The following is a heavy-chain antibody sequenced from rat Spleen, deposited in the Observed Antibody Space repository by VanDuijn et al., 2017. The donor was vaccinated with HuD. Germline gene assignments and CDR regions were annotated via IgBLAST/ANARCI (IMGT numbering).Heavy chain of an antibody. V-gene: IGHV5-17*01. D-gene: IGHD4-2*01. CDR3: ARHGNTGTIYYVMDA. Sequence: EVQLVESGGGLVQPGRSLKLSCAASGFTFSDYAMAWVRQAPKKGLEWVATIIYDRSSTYYRDSVKGRFTISRDNAKSTLYLQMDSLRSEDTATYYCARHGNTGTIYYVMDAWGQGASVTVSS. CDR2: IIYDRSST. J-gene: IGHJ4*01. CDR1: GFTFSDYA.